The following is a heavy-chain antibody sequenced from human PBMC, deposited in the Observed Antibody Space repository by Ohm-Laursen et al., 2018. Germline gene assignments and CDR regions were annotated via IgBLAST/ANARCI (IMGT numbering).Heavy chain of an antibody. CDR1: GFTFRNYG. CDR3: ARDRGGSHYVDY. CDR2: IWYDGSNK. V-gene: IGHV3-33*01. J-gene: IGHJ4*02. Sequence: SLRLSCAASGFTFRNYGMHWVRQAPGKGLEWVAVIWYDGSNKYYADSVKGRFTFSRDNSKNTLFLQMNSLRAEDTAIYYCARDRGGSHYVDYWGQGTLVTVSS. D-gene: IGHD1-26*01.